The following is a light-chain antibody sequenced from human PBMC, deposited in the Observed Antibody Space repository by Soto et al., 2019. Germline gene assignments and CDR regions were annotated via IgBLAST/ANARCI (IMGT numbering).Light chain of an antibody. CDR1: SSNIGPTYD. CDR3: QSYDSSLSGYV. V-gene: IGLV1-40*01. CDR2: ANT. Sequence: HSVLTQPPSVSGAPGQRVTISCTGSSSNIGPTYDVHWYQQLPGTAPKLLIYANTNRPSGVPDRFSGSKSGTSASLAITGLQAEDEADYYCQSYDSSLSGYVFGTGTKVTVL. J-gene: IGLJ1*01.